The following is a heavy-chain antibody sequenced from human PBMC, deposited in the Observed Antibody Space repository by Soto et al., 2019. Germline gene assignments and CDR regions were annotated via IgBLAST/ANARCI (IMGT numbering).Heavy chain of an antibody. D-gene: IGHD3-10*01. J-gene: IGHJ4*02. CDR2: IYWDDDK. CDR3: AHSHRNYYGSVAFDS. V-gene: IGHV2-5*02. CDR1: GFSLSTSGVG. Sequence: QITLKESGPTLVKPTQTLTLTCTFSGFSLSTSGVGVGWIRQPPGKALEWLALIYWDDDKRYSPSLKSRLTITKDTSTNQVVLTMTNMDPVDTATYYCAHSHRNYYGSVAFDSWGQGTLVTVSS.